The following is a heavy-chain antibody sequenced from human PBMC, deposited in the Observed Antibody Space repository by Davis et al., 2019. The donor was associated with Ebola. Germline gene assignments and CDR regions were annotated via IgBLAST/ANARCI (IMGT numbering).Heavy chain of an antibody. V-gene: IGHV1-18*01. CDR1: GYAFTSYG. CDR3: ARANEVVVIATTSYYFDY. Sequence: ASEKVSCMACGYAFTSYGISWVRHASEHGPEWMGWISAYNGNTNDAKKLQGRVTMTTDTSTSTAYMELRSLRSDETALYYCARANEVVVIATTSYYFDYWCQGTLVTVSS. J-gene: IGHJ4*02. D-gene: IGHD2-21*01. CDR2: ISAYNGNT.